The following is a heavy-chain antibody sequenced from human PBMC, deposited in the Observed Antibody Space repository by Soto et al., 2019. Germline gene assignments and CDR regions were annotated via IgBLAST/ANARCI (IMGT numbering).Heavy chain of an antibody. CDR3: VRDAVVSGVDYFDY. CDR2: IRYDGGDK. CDR1: GFTFSSYW. V-gene: IGHV3-7*01. J-gene: IGHJ4*03. D-gene: IGHD2-8*01. Sequence: PGGSLSLSCAASGFTFSSYWMSWVRQAPGKGLEWVANIRYDGGDKYFLDSVKGRFTISRDNAKNSLYLQMNSLRVEDTAIYYCVRDAVVSGVDYFDYWGQGTTVTVSS.